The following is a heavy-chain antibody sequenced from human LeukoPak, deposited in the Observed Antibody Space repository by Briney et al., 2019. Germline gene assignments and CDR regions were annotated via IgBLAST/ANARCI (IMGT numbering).Heavy chain of an antibody. V-gene: IGHV4-59*01. CDR3: ARWGDTATLDY. CDR1: GGSISSYY. D-gene: IGHD5-18*01. CDR2: IYYSGST. J-gene: IGHJ4*02. Sequence: PSETLSLTCTVSGGSISSYYWSWIRQPPGKGLEWIGYIYYSGSTNYNPSLKSRVTISVDTSKNQFSLKLSSVTAADTAVYYCARWGDTATLDYWGQGTLVTVSS.